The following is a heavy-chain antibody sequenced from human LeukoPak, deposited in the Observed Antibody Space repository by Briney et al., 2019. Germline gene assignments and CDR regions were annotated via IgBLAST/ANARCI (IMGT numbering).Heavy chain of an antibody. CDR3: ARGVYTAAAQYGY. CDR2: INHSGST. Sequence: PSETLSLTRAVYGGSFSGYYWSWIRQPPGKGLEWIGEINHSGSTNYNPSLKSRVPISVATSKNQFSLTLSSVTAADTAVYYCARGVYTAAAQYGYWGQGTLVTVSS. V-gene: IGHV4-34*01. D-gene: IGHD6-13*01. CDR1: GGSFSGYY. J-gene: IGHJ4*02.